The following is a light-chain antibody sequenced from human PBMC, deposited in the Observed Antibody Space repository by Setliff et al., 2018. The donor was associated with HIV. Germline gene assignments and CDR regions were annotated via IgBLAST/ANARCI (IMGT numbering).Light chain of an antibody. V-gene: IGLV2-23*03. Sequence: QSALTQPASVSGSPGQSITISCTGTSSDVGSYNLVSWYQQHPDKAPKLMIYEGSKRPSGVSNRFSGSKSGHTASLTISGLQAEDEADYYCSSYAGISTFVLFGGGTKVTVL. J-gene: IGLJ2*01. CDR1: SSDVGSYNL. CDR2: EGS. CDR3: SSYAGISTFVL.